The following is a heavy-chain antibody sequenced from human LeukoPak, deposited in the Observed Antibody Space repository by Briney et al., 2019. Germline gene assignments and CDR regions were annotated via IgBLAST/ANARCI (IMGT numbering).Heavy chain of an antibody. CDR3: AKVGSGYDYTSGPFDI. D-gene: IGHD5-12*01. V-gene: IGHV3-9*01. CDR2: ISWNSGSI. Sequence: PGGSLRLSCAASGFTFDDYAMHWVRQAPGKGLEWVSGISWNSGSIGYADSVKGRFTISRDNAKNSLYLQMNGLRAEDTALYYCAKVGSGYDYTSGPFDIWGQGTMVTVSS. J-gene: IGHJ3*02. CDR1: GFTFDDYA.